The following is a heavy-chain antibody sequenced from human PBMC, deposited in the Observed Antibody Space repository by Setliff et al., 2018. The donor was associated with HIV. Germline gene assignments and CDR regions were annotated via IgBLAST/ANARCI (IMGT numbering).Heavy chain of an antibody. J-gene: IGHJ4*02. Sequence: ASVKVSCKASGYTFTSYYMHWVRQAPGQGLEWMGIINPSGGSTSYAQKFQGRVTITADKSTSTAYMELSSLRSEDTAMYYCARAEYSSHNFFDSWGQGTLVTVSS. V-gene: IGHV1-46*01. D-gene: IGHD5-18*01. CDR1: GYTFTSYY. CDR2: INPSGGST. CDR3: ARAEYSSHNFFDS.